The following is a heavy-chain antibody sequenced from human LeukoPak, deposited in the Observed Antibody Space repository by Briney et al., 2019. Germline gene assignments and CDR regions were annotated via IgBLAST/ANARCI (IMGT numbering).Heavy chain of an antibody. J-gene: IGHJ4*02. Sequence: GSLRLSCAASGFSFRNYWMSWVRQAPGKGLEWVANIKQDESGWYYVVSVKVKVTFTSDNANNTQYLQMNNLRPEDTAVDYYSRPRQITGVTSFDYWGQGTLVTVSS. V-gene: IGHV3-7*03. CDR2: IKQDESGW. CDR1: GFSFRNYW. CDR3: SRPRQITGVTSFDY. D-gene: IGHD4-17*01.